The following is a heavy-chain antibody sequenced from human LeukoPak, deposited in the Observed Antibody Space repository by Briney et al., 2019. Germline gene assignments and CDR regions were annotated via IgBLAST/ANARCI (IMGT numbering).Heavy chain of an antibody. CDR2: TNPYSGNT. D-gene: IGHD6-13*01. CDR1: GYTFTSYG. Sequence: ASVKVSCKASGYTFTSYGINLLRQATGPGLEWMGWTNPYSGNTGYAQEYQGRVPLTRTTYICTAYMELSRLRSDDTAVYYCASALSGDVTAAAQFYYWGQGTLVTVSS. V-gene: IGHV1-8*03. J-gene: IGHJ4*01. CDR3: ASALSGDVTAAAQFYY.